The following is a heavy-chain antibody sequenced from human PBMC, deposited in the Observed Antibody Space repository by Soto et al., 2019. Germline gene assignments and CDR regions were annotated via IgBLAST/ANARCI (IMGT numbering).Heavy chain of an antibody. V-gene: IGHV1-8*01. Sequence: ASVKVSCKASGYTCTSYDINWVRQATGQGLEWMGWMNPNSGNTGYAQKFQGRVTMTRNTSISKAYMELRSLRSEDKAVYYCAREDRSKTLYNYYYYMDVCGTGSTVTVSS. D-gene: IGHD2-15*01. CDR2: MNPNSGNT. CDR3: AREDRSKTLYNYYYYMDV. CDR1: GYTCTSYD. J-gene: IGHJ6*03.